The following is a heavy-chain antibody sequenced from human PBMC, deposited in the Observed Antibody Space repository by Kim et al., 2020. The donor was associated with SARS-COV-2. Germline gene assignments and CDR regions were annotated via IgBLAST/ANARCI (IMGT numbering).Heavy chain of an antibody. V-gene: IGHV4-34*01. CDR3: ASEGLANYYYYYGMDV. Sequence: SFKSGVTISVDPSKNQFSLKLSSVTAADTAVYYCASEGLANYYYYYGMDVWGQGTTVTVSS. J-gene: IGHJ6*02. D-gene: IGHD6-19*01.